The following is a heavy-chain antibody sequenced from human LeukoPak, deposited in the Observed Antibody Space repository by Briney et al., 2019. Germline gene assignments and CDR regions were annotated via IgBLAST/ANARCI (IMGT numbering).Heavy chain of an antibody. D-gene: IGHD1-26*01. V-gene: IGHV3-48*03. J-gene: IGHJ4*02. CDR3: ARSFRD. Sequence: PGGALRLSCVGSRLTFSVFEMNGVRRAPGKGLEWVSYIKDDGSLKTYADSVKGRFTISRDNAKNSLYLQMNSLRVEDTAIYYCARSFRDWGQGTLVTVSS. CDR1: RLTFSVFE. CDR2: IKDDGSLK.